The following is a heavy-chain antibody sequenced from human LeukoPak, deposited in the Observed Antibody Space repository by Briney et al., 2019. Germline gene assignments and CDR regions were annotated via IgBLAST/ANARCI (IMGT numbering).Heavy chain of an antibody. CDR3: AKSSGWNYYYYYMDV. D-gene: IGHD6-19*01. CDR2: ISSSSTYM. J-gene: IGHJ6*03. Sequence: GGSLRLSCAASGFTFSNYGMNWVRQAPGKGLEWVSSISSSSTYMYYADSVKGRFTISRDNAKNSLYLQMNSLRAEDTAVYYCAKSSGWNYYYYYMDVWGKGTTVIASS. CDR1: GFTFSNYG. V-gene: IGHV3-21*01.